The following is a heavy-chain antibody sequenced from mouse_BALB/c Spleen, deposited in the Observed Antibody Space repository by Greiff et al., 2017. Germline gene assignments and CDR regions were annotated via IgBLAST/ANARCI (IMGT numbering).Heavy chain of an antibody. CDR1: GYTFTDYA. CDR2: ISTYYGNT. J-gene: IGHJ1*01. Sequence: VQLQQSGPELVRPGVSVKISCKGSGYTFTDYAMHWVKQSHAKSLEWIGVISTYYGNTNYNQKFKGKATMTVDKSSSTAYMELARLTSEDSAIYYCARFGYDDGDWYFDVWGAGTTVTVSS. D-gene: IGHD2-2*01. CDR3: ARFGYDDGDWYFDV. V-gene: IGHV1-67*01.